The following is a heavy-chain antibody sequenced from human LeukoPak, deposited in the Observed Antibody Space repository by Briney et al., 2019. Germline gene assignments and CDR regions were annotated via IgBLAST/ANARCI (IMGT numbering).Heavy chain of an antibody. V-gene: IGHV3-15*01. D-gene: IGHD3-16*02. CDR2: IKSKTDGGTT. J-gene: IGHJ4*02. Sequence: GGSLRLSCAASGFTFSNAWMSWVRQAPGNGLEWVGRIKSKTDGGTTDYAAPVKGRFTISRDDSKNTVYLQMNSLKTEDTAVYYCTTDVPYDYVWGSYRYDHWGQGTLVTVSS. CDR1: GFTFSNAW. CDR3: TTDVPYDYVWGSYRYDH.